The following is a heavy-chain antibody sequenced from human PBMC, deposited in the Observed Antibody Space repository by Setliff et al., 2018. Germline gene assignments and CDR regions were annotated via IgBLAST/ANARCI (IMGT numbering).Heavy chain of an antibody. V-gene: IGHV1-2*06. CDR3: ARERYFDN. CDR1: GYIFTGYY. J-gene: IGHJ4*02. Sequence: GASVKVSCKASGYIFTGYYIHWVRQAPGQGLEWMGRFNPNSGDTNSAQKFQGRVTMTRDTSISTAYMELSRLKYDDTAVYYRARERYFDNWGQGTLVTVSS. CDR2: FNPNSGDT.